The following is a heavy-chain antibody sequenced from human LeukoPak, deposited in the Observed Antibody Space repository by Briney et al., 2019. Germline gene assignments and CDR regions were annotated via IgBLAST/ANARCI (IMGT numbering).Heavy chain of an antibody. CDR2: IYHSGST. D-gene: IGHD2-21*01. CDR1: GGSISSGGYY. Sequence: SSETLSLTCTVSGGSISSGGYYWNWIRQSPGKGLEWIGYIYHSGSTSYNPSLKSRVTISVDRSENQFSLKLTSVTAADTAVYYCASGDYCGVTNCPELDAFDIWGQGTMVTVSS. V-gene: IGHV4-30-2*06. J-gene: IGHJ3*02. CDR3: ASGDYCGVTNCPELDAFDI.